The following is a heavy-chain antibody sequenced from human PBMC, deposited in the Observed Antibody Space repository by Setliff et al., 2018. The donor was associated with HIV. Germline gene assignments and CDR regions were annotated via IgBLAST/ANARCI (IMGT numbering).Heavy chain of an antibody. Sequence: SETLFLTCTVSGDSISSYYWSWIRQSPGKGLEWLGYIYYTGSTNYNPSLKSRVTISIDTSKNQFSLKLSSVTAADTAVYYCARHQGKYYDSSGYSGWFFDLWGRGTMVTVS. J-gene: IGHJ2*01. CDR1: GDSISSYY. V-gene: IGHV4-59*08. D-gene: IGHD3-22*01. CDR2: IYYTGST. CDR3: ARHQGKYYDSSGYSGWFFDL.